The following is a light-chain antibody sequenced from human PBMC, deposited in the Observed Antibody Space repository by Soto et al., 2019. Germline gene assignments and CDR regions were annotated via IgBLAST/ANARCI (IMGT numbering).Light chain of an antibody. Sequence: QAVVTQPPSASGTPGQRVTISCSGSSSNIGTYYVSWYQQFPGTAPKLLIYSNNQRPSGVPDRFSGSKSGTSASLAISGLRSEDEADYYCAAWDDSLSGPVFGGGTKLTVL. CDR1: SSNIGTYY. CDR3: AAWDDSLSGPV. V-gene: IGLV1-47*02. J-gene: IGLJ3*02. CDR2: SNN.